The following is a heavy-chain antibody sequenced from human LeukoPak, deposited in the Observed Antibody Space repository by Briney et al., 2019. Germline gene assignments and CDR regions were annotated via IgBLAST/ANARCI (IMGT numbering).Heavy chain of an antibody. D-gene: IGHD3-22*01. CDR3: ARATYYYDSSGYYYDY. J-gene: IGHJ4*02. CDR2: INAGNGST. Sequence: ASVKVSCKASGYTFTSHAMHWVRQAPGQRLEWMGWINAGNGSTKYSQKFQGRVTITRDTSASTAYMELSSLRSEDTAVYYCARATYYYDSSGYYYDYWGQGTLVTVSS. CDR1: GYTFTSHA. V-gene: IGHV1-3*01.